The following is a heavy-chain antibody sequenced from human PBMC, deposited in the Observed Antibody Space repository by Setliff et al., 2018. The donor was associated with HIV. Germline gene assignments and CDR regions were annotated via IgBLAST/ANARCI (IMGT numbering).Heavy chain of an antibody. CDR1: VFTFSIHN. CDR3: ARVASGYDYGWLDP. Sequence: PGGSLRLSCAASVFTFSIHNMNWVRQAPGKGLEWLSYISSSSRTIYYADSVRGRFTVSRDNAKNTLYLQMNSLRAEDTAVYYCARVASGYDYGWLDPWGQGTLVTVSS. V-gene: IGHV3-48*04. D-gene: IGHD5-12*01. CDR2: ISSSSRTI. J-gene: IGHJ5*02.